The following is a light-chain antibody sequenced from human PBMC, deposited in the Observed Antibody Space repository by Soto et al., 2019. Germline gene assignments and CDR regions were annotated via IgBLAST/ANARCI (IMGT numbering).Light chain of an antibody. Sequence: QAVVTQPPSVSGAPGQRVTISCTGSSSNIGAGYIVHWYQQLPGTAPKLLIYGNSNRPSGVPDRFSGSKSGTSASLAITGLQAEDEADYYFQSYDSRLSGWVFGGGTQLTVL. CDR1: SSNIGAGYI. V-gene: IGLV1-40*01. J-gene: IGLJ3*02. CDR2: GNS. CDR3: QSYDSRLSGWV.